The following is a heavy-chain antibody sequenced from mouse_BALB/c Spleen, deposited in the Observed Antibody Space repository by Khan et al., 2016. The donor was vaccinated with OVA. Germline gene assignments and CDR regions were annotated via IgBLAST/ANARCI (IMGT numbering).Heavy chain of an antibody. CDR1: GYTFANYW. CDR2: INPSTGYT. D-gene: IGHD1-1*01. Sequence: QVQLQQSGAELAKPGASVKMSCKASGYTFANYWMHWVKQRPGQGLDWIGYINPSTGYTDYNQKFKDKATLTADKSSSTAYMQLSSLTSEDSAVYDCSSLGASYGTTVVYWGQGTTLTATS. V-gene: IGHV1-7*01. CDR3: SSLGASYGTTVVY. J-gene: IGHJ2*01.